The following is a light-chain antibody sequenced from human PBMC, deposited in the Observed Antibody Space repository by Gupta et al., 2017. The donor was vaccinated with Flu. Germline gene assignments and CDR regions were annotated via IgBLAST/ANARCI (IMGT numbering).Light chain of an antibody. V-gene: IGKV2-30*01. Sequence: VALGPAASTSCSCSEGRVFIDGKPSLTWFQPRPCPPPRRLIQMASYRDCGVPDRFSGSGWGTDFTLKISRVEDEDVGTYSCREGGHCPWTFGQGTKVEVK. J-gene: IGKJ1*01. CDR3: REGGHCPWT. CDR2: MAS. CDR1: EGRVFIDGKPS.